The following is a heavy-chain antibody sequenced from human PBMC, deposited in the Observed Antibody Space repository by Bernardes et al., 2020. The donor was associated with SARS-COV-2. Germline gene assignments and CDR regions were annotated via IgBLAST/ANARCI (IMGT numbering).Heavy chain of an antibody. D-gene: IGHD2-2*01. CDR3: ARGPLIVVVPAANPLDY. CDR1: GYTFTSYG. J-gene: IGHJ4*02. V-gene: IGHV1-18*01. Sequence: ASVKVSCKASGYTFTSYGISWVRQAPGQGLEWMGWISAYNGNTNYAQKLQGRVTMTTDTSTSTAYMELRSLRSDDTAVYYCARGPLIVVVPAANPLDYWGQGTLVTVSS. CDR2: ISAYNGNT.